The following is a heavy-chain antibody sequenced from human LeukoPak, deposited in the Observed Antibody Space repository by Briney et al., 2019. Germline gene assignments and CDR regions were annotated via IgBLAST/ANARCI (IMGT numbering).Heavy chain of an antibody. V-gene: IGHV4-4*07. Sequence: SETLSLTCTVSGGSISSYYWSWIRQPAGKGLEWIGRIYTSGSTNYNPSLKSRVTMSVDTSKNQFSLKLSSVTAADTAVYYCARDGGNLSRYYYYYYMDVWGKGTTVTVSS. D-gene: IGHD4-23*01. CDR3: ARDGGNLSRYYYYYYMDV. J-gene: IGHJ6*03. CDR1: GGSISSYY. CDR2: IYTSGST.